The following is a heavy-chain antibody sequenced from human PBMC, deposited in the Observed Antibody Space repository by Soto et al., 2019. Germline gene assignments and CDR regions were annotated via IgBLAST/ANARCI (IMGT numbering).Heavy chain of an antibody. CDR1: IGSISSYY. D-gene: IGHD1-26*01. Sequence: SQSLSLTCTVSIGSISSYYWIWMRQPPGKGLEWIGYIYYSGSTNYNPSLKSRVTISVDTSKNQFSLKLSSVTAADTAVYYCARRSGSYYREPYKWFDPWGQGTLVTVSS. CDR3: ARRSGSYYREPYKWFDP. CDR2: IYYSGST. J-gene: IGHJ5*02. V-gene: IGHV4-59*01.